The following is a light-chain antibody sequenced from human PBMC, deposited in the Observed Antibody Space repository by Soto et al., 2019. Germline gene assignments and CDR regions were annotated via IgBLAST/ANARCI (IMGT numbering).Light chain of an antibody. V-gene: IGKV1-5*03. J-gene: IGKJ1*01. CDR3: QQYHIYSGT. Sequence: DIQMTQSPSTLSASVGDRVTITCRASQSISSWLAWYQQKLGKAPKLLIYKASSLESGVPSRFSGSGSGTEFTLTINSLQPDDFATYYCQQYHIYSGTFGQGTKVDIK. CDR2: KAS. CDR1: QSISSW.